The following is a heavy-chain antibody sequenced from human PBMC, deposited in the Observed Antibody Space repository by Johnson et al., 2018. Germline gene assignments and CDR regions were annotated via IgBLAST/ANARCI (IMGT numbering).Heavy chain of an antibody. CDR2: ISYDGSNK. D-gene: IGHD6-13*01. CDR1: GFTFSSYG. V-gene: IGHV3-30*18. Sequence: QVQLVESGGGVVQPGRSLRLSCAASGFTFSSYGMHWVRQAPGKGLEWVAVISYDGSNKYYADSVTGRFTTSRDNSKDTLYLQMNSLRAEDTAVYYWAKDPGGSSGYGAEYVQHWGKGTLVTVSS. J-gene: IGHJ1*01. CDR3: AKDPGGSSGYGAEYVQH.